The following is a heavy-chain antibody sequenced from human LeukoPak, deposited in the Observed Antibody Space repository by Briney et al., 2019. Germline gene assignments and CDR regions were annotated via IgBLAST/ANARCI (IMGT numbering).Heavy chain of an antibody. CDR3: ARDWYSYAYG. D-gene: IGHD5-18*01. CDR1: GFTFSSYT. CDR2: ISSSSNTI. Sequence: GRSLRLSCAASGFTFSSYTMNWVRQSPGKGLEWLSYISSSSNTIYYADSVRGRFTISRDNAKNSLYLQMNSLRAEDTAVYYCARDWYSYAYGWGQGTLVTVSS. V-gene: IGHV3-48*01. J-gene: IGHJ4*02.